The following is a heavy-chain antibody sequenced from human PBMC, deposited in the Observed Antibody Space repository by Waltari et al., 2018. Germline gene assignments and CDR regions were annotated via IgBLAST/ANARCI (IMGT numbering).Heavy chain of an antibody. CDR3: AHMIRTTVTLDAFDI. J-gene: IGHJ3*02. CDR1: GFSLSTSGVG. CDR2: IYWNDDK. D-gene: IGHD4-17*01. Sequence: QITLKESGPTLVKPTQTLTLTCTFSGFSLSTSGVGVGWIRQPPGKALEWLALIYWNDDKRYSPSLKSRLTITKDTSKNQVVLTMTNMDPVDTATYHCAHMIRTTVTLDAFDIWGQGTMVTVSS. V-gene: IGHV2-5*01.